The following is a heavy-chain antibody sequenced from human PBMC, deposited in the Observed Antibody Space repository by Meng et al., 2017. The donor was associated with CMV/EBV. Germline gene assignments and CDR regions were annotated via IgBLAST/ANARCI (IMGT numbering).Heavy chain of an antibody. J-gene: IGHJ5*02. V-gene: IGHV5-51*01. CDR3: ARTASYSSSWPNWFDP. CDR2: IYPGDSDT. Sequence: GESLKISCKGSGYSFTSYWIGWVRQMPGKGPEWMGIIYPGDSDTRYSPSFQGQVTISADKSISTAYLQWSSLKASDTAMYYCARTASYSSSWPNWFDPWGQGTLVTVSS. D-gene: IGHD6-13*01. CDR1: GYSFTSYW.